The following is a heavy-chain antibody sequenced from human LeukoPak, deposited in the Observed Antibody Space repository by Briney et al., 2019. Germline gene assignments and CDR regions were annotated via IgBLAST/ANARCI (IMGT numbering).Heavy chain of an antibody. J-gene: IGHJ4*02. CDR2: INHSGRT. V-gene: IGHV4-34*01. CDR3: ARDPCSSVNCPLHY. Sequence: SETLSLTCAVYGGSLSGAYCTWIRQTPEKGLEWIGEINHSGRTNYNPSLEPRVTISLDKSQNHFSLKLTSVTAADSAVYYYARDPCSSVNCPLHYWGQGTQVTVSS. D-gene: IGHD6-19*01. CDR1: GGSLSGAY.